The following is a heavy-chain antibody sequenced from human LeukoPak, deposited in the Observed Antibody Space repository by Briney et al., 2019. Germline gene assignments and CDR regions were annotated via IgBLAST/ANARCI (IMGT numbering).Heavy chain of an antibody. D-gene: IGHD3-3*01. CDR3: ARGPGQYDFWSGYYFNYYYYMDV. V-gene: IGHV1-8*03. CDR2: MNPNSGNT. CDR1: GYTFTSYD. Sequence: ASVTVSCKASGYTFTSYDINWVRQATGQGLEWMGWMNPNSGNTGYAQKFQGRVTITRNTSISTAYMELSSLRSEDTAVYYCARGPGQYDFWSGYYFNYYYYMDVWGKGTTVTVSS. J-gene: IGHJ6*03.